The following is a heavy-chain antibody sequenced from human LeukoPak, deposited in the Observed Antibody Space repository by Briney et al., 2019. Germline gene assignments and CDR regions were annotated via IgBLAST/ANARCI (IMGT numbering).Heavy chain of an antibody. CDR3: ARASYYGENWFDP. CDR2: ISSSSSAI. V-gene: IGHV3-48*01. J-gene: IGHJ5*02. D-gene: IGHD3-10*01. Sequence: GGSLRLSCVASASTFSSYSMNWVRQAPGKGLEWVSYISSSSSAIYYADSVKGRFTISKDNAKNSLYLQMNSLRAEDTAVYYCARASYYGENWFDPWGQGTLVTVSS. CDR1: ASTFSSYS.